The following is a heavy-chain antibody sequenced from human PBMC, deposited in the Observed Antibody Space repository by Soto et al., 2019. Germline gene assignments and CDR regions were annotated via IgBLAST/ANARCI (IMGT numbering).Heavy chain of an antibody. J-gene: IGHJ4*02. V-gene: IGHV4-39*01. D-gene: IGHD2-15*01. CDR2: IYYSGST. Sequence: SETMSVSCSVAGGYIVSSSYYWGWIRQPPGKGLEWIGSIYYSGSTYYNPSLKSRVTISVDTSKNQFSLKLSSVTAADTAVYYCARHTPAISISDHWGQGTLVTVSS. CDR3: ARHTPAISISDH. CDR1: GGYIVSSSYY.